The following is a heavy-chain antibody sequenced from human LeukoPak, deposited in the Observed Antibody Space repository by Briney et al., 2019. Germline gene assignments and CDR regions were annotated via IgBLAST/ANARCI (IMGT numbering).Heavy chain of an antibody. V-gene: IGHV1-2*02. CDR2: VNPHSGGT. D-gene: IGHD6-19*01. CDR3: ARLGLSAVAIFLIDY. CDR1: GYSFIDYY. J-gene: IGHJ4*02. Sequence: GASVKVSCKASGYSFIDYYIHWVRQAPGQGLEWMGWVNPHSGGTKFAQKFQGRVTMTRDTSINTAYMEVNSLRAEDSAVYYCARLGLSAVAIFLIDYWGQGTLVTVSS.